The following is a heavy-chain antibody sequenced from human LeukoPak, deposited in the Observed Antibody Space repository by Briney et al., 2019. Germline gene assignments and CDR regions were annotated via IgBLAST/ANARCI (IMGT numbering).Heavy chain of an antibody. CDR3: ATTYCSSTSCRLFDP. J-gene: IGHJ5*02. D-gene: IGHD2-2*01. V-gene: IGHV3-23*01. CDR2: ILNNGVST. Sequence: GGSLRLSCAASGFTFGTYAMTWVRQAPGMGLEWVSTILNNGVSTYHADSVKGRFTISRDNSRNTLHLQMNSLRAEDTAVYYCATTYCSSTSCRLFDPWGQGTLVTVSS. CDR1: GFTFGTYA.